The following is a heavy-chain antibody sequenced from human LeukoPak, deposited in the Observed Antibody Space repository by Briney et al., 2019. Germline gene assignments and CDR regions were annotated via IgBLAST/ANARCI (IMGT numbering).Heavy chain of an antibody. Sequence: ASVKVSRKTSGYTFTGYYMLWVRQAPGQGLEWMGRIVPNSGDTNYAQKFQGRVTLTRDTSISTAYMELSRLRSDDTAIYYCARGGVVTSVGHTFYYGMDVWGQGTTVTVSS. CDR1: GYTFTGYY. CDR2: IVPNSGDT. J-gene: IGHJ6*02. D-gene: IGHD3-22*01. V-gene: IGHV1-2*06. CDR3: ARGGVVTSVGHTFYYGMDV.